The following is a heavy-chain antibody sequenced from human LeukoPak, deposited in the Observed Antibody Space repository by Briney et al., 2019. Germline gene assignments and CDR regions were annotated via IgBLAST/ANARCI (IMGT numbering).Heavy chain of an antibody. D-gene: IGHD3-10*01. CDR3: XXXSRGSGSRYYGMDV. CDR1: GFTFDDYA. CDR2: ISWNSGSI. V-gene: IGHV3-9*01. J-gene: IGHJ6*02. Sequence: GRSLRLSCAASGFTFDDYAMHWVRQAPGKGLEWVSGISWNSGSIGYVDSVKGRFTISRDNAKNSLYLQMNSLRAEDTALYYXXXXSRGSGSRYYGMDVWGQGTTVTVSS.